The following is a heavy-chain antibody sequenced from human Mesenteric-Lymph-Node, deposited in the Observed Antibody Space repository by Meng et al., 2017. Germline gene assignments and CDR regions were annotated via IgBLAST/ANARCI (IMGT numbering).Heavy chain of an antibody. Sequence: GGSLRLSCAASGFTFSSYAMHWVRQAPGKGLEWVAVISYDGSNKYYADSVKGRFTISRDNSKNTLYLQMNSLRAEDTAVYYCARDQGLRYFDWFPYPPDYWGQGTLVTVSS. V-gene: IGHV3-30*04. CDR3: ARDQGLRYFDWFPYPPDY. D-gene: IGHD3-9*01. CDR1: GFTFSSYA. J-gene: IGHJ4*02. CDR2: ISYDGSNK.